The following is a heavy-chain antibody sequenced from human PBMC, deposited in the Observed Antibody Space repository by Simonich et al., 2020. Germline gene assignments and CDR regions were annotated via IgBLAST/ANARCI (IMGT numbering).Heavy chain of an antibody. V-gene: IGHV1-18*01. CDR3: ARASRGTWWYYYFDY. D-gene: IGHD2-15*01. J-gene: IGHJ4*02. CDR1: GYTFTSYG. Sequence: QVQLVQSGAEVKKPGASVKVSCKASGYTFTSYGISWVRQAPGQGLEWMGWIRAYNGNTNHAQKIQGRVTMTTDTSTSTAYMELRSLRSDDTAVYYCARASRGTWWYYYFDYWGQGTLVTVSS. CDR2: IRAYNGNT.